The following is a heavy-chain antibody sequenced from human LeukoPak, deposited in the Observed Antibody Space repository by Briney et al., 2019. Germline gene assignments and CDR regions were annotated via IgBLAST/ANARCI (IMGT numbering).Heavy chain of an antibody. J-gene: IGHJ4*02. CDR3: ATLDYGDYEGGGYYFDY. V-gene: IGHV3-23*01. CDR1: GFTFSSSA. Sequence: YPGGSLRLSCAASGFTFSSSAMSWVRQAPGKGLEWVSAVSGSGGSAYYADSVKGRFTISRDNFKNTLFLQMNSLRAEDTAVYYCATLDYGDYEGGGYYFDYWGQGTLVTVSS. CDR2: VSGSGGSA. D-gene: IGHD4-17*01.